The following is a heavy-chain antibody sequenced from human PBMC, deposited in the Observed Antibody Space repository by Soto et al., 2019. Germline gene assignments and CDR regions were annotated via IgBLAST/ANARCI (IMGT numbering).Heavy chain of an antibody. J-gene: IGHJ4*02. CDR3: AADSQYCSGGNCEDC. CDR2: IVVGSGHT. CDR1: GFTFTSSA. Sequence: QMQLVQSGPEVKRPGTSVKVSCKASGFTFTSSAMQWVRQARGQRLEWLGWIVVGSGHTNYAQKFQERVTITRDRSTSTAYMALNSLSSADTAVYYWAADSQYCSGGNCEDCCGQGALVTVSS. V-gene: IGHV1-58*02. D-gene: IGHD2-15*01.